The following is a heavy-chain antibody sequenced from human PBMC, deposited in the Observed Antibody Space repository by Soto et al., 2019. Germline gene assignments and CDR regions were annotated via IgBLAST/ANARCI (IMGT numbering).Heavy chain of an antibody. J-gene: IGHJ4*02. CDR1: GYSFTNYW. CDR2: VFHGEPDA. D-gene: IGHD1-1*01. Sequence: PGESLKISCKGSGYSFTNYWIGWVRQMPGKGLEWMGIVFHGEPDARYSPSFQGQVTISADKSVNTAYLQWSSLKASDTAMYYCARAGTTLTFDYWGPGTLVTVSP. V-gene: IGHV5-51*01. CDR3: ARAGTTLTFDY.